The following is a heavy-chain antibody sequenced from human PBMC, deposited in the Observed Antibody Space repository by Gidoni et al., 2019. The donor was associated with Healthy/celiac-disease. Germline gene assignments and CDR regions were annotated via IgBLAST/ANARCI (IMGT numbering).Heavy chain of an antibody. D-gene: IGHD2-8*02. CDR2: IRSKANSYAT. Sequence: EVQLVESGGGLVQPGGSLTLSCAASGFTFSGSAMHWFRQASGNGLEWVGRIRSKANSYATAYAASVKGRFTISRDDSKNTAYLQMNSLKTEDTAVYYCTSSPPYCTGGVCYHDYGVSGMAYWGQGTLVTVSS. J-gene: IGHJ4*02. V-gene: IGHV3-73*02. CDR3: TSSPPYCTGGVCYHDYGVSGMAY. CDR1: GFTFSGSA.